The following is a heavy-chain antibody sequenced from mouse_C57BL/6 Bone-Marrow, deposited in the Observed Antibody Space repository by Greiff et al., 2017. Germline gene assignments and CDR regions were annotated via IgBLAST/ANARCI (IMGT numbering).Heavy chain of an antibody. Sequence: VKLMESGAELARPGASVKLSCKASGYTFTSYGISWVKQRTGQGLEWIGEIYPRSGNTYYNEKFKGKATLTADKSSSTAYMELRSLTFEDSAVYFCAREGLGGFAYWGQGTLVTVAA. CDR1: GYTFTSYG. J-gene: IGHJ3*01. CDR2: IYPRSGNT. V-gene: IGHV1-81*01. D-gene: IGHD3-1*01. CDR3: AREGLGGFAY.